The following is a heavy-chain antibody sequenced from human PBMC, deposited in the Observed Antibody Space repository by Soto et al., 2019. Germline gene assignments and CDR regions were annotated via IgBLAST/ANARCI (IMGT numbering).Heavy chain of an antibody. CDR1: GGSVSICSYY. D-gene: IGHD1-20*01. J-gene: IGHJ6*02. Sequence: SETLSLTCTVSGGSVSICSYYLSLIRQPPGKGLEWIGYIYYSGSTNYNPSLKSRVTISVDTSKNQFSLKLSSVTAADTAVYYCARITGTGYYYGMDVWGQGTTVTVSS. V-gene: IGHV4-61*01. CDR2: IYYSGST. CDR3: ARITGTGYYYGMDV.